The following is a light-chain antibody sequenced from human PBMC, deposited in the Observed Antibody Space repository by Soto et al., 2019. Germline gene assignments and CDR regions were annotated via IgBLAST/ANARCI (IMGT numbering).Light chain of an antibody. CDR1: QSITNNY. J-gene: IGKJ4*01. CDR3: QQYGYLVT. Sequence: EIVLTQSPGTLSLSPWERATLSCRASQSITNNYLAWYQQKPGRAHRLLIYGASSRATGIPDRFSGSGSGTDLTLTISRLEPEDFAMYYCQQYGYLVTFGGGTKVDIK. CDR2: GAS. V-gene: IGKV3-20*01.